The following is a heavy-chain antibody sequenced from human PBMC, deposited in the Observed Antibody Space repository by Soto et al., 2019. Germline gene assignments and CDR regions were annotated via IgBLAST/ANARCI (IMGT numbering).Heavy chain of an antibody. CDR1: GGSISSSNW. CDR2: IYHSGST. Sequence: ASETLSLTCAVSGGSISSSNWWSWVRQPPGKGLEWIGEIYHSGSTNYNPSLKSRVTISVDKSKNQFSLKLSSVTAADTAVYYCESQGRQQPPGYYFDYWGQGTPAPVYS. CDR3: ESQGRQQPPGYYFDY. V-gene: IGHV4-4*02. D-gene: IGHD6-13*01. J-gene: IGHJ4*02.